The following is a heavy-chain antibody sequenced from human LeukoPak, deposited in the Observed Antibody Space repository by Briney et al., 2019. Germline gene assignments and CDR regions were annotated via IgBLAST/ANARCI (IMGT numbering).Heavy chain of an antibody. J-gene: IGHJ6*02. CDR2: IWYDGSNK. CDR1: GFTFSSYG. D-gene: IGHD6-13*01. V-gene: IGHV3-33*01. CDR3: AREGSSSWYRDYYYYYGMDV. Sequence: PGGSLRLSCAASGFTFSSYGMHWVRQAPGKGLEWVAVIWYDGSNKYYADSVKGRFTISRDNSKNTLYLQMNSLRAEDTAVYYCAREGSSSWYRDYYYYYGMDVWGQGTTVTVSS.